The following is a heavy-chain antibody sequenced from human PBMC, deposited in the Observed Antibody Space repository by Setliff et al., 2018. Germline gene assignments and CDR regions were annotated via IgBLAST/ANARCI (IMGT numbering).Heavy chain of an antibody. CDR1: GDPFNAYG. CDR2: IIPVLGMT. D-gene: IGHD3-3*01. J-gene: IGHJ6*03. V-gene: IGHV1-69*10. Sequence: SVKVSCKASGDPFNAYGVSWVRQAPGQGLEWMGAIIPVLGMTDYAQKFQGRLTITADQSTTTVYMELSSLRFDDTAVYYCARMSGFLYMDVWGKGTTVTVSS. CDR3: ARMSGFLYMDV.